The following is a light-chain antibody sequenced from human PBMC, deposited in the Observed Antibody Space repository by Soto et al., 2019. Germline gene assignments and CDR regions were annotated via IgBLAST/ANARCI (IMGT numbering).Light chain of an antibody. J-gene: IGLJ1*01. CDR1: DISDYHY. CDR2: EVS. CDR3: STSHA. Sequence: QSALTQPASVSGSPGQSITISCTGSDISDYHYVSWYHQYPGKAPKLMIYEVSNRPSGVSHRFSGSKSGNTASLTISGLQAEDEADYYCSTSHAFATGTKVTVL. V-gene: IGLV2-14*01.